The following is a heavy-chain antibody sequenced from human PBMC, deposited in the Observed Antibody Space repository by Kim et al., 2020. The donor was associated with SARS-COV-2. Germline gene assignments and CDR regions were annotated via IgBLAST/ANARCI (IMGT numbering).Heavy chain of an antibody. CDR3: ARVTRYYDSSGYYYNSGAFDI. D-gene: IGHD3-22*01. CDR2: IYYSGST. J-gene: IGHJ3*02. V-gene: IGHV4-31*03. CDR1: GGSISSGGYY. Sequence: SETLSLTCTVSGGSISSGGYYWSWIRQHPGKGLEWIGYIYYSGSTYYNPSLKSRVTISVDTSKNQFSLKLSSVTAADTAVYYCARVTRYYDSSGYYYNSGAFDIWGQGTMVTVSS.